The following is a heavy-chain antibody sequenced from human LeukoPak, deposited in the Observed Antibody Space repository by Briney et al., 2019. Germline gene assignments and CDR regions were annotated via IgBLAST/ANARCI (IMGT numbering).Heavy chain of an antibody. CDR3: ARGGIITSYAFEI. D-gene: IGHD1-26*01. CDR1: GFTFSNYD. V-gene: IGHV3-21*01. CDR2: VSGSSNYI. Sequence: GGSLRLSCAASGFTFSNYDMHWVRQTPGKGLEWVSSVSGSSNYIYYADSVKGRFTISRDNAKNSLYLQMDSLRAEDTAVHYCARGGIITSYAFEIWGQGAMVTVSS. J-gene: IGHJ3*02.